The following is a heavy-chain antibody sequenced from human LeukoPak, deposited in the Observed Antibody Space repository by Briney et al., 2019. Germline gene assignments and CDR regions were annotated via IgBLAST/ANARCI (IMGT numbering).Heavy chain of an antibody. J-gene: IGHJ6*02. CDR3: GRLMGGYDSYFYGMDV. CDR1: GFTFSTYG. CDR2: ISYDGSNK. Sequence: PGGSLRLSCAASGFTFSTYGIHWVRQAPGRGLEWVAVISYDGSNKYYADSVKGRFTMSRDNSQNTLYLQMNSLRLEDTAVYYCGRLMGGYDSYFYGMDVWGQGTTVTVSS. D-gene: IGHD5-12*01. V-gene: IGHV3-30*03.